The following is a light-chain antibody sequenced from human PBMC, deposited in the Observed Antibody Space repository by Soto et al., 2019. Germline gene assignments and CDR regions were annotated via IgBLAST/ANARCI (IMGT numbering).Light chain of an antibody. J-gene: IGLJ1*01. CDR2: YVS. Sequence: QSVLAQPASVSGCPGQSITISCTGSSSDVGGYNYVSWYQQHPGKAPKLMIYYVSNRPSGVSSRFSGSKSGNTASLTISGLQADDEADYYCSSYTSSTHYVFGTGTKVTVL. CDR1: SSDVGGYNY. V-gene: IGLV2-14*03. CDR3: SSYTSSTHYV.